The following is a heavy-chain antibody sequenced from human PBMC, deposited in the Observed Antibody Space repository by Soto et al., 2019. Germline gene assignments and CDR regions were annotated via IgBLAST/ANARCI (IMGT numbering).Heavy chain of an antibody. CDR2: LYSGGST. CDR1: GFTVSSNY. J-gene: IGHJ4*02. Sequence: EVQLVESGGGLVQPGGYLRLSCAASGFTVSSNYMSWVRQAPGKGLEWVSVLYSGGSTYYADSVKGRFTISRHNSKNTLDHQINSLRAEDTAVYYCEREGAGTDYWGQGTLLTVSS. CDR3: EREGAGTDY. V-gene: IGHV3-53*04. D-gene: IGHD6-19*01.